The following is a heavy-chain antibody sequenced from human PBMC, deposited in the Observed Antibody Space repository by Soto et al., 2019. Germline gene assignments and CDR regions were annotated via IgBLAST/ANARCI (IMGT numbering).Heavy chain of an antibody. J-gene: IGHJ4*02. Sequence: PSETLSLTCAVYGGSFSGYYWSWIRQPPGKGLEWIGEINHSGSTNYNPSLKSRVTISVDTSKNQFSLKLSSVTAADTAVYYCARAAPLFCSGGGSSSGRAYWARGTLVPVSS. CDR2: INHSGST. D-gene: IGHD2-15*01. CDR3: ARAAPLFCSGGGSSSGRAY. CDR1: GGSFSGYY. V-gene: IGHV4-34*01.